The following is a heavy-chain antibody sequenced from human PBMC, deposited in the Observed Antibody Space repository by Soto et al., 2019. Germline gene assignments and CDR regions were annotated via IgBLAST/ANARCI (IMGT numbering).Heavy chain of an antibody. CDR2: ISAYNGDR. CDR1: GYTFTSHG. D-gene: IGHD6-6*01. V-gene: IGHV1-18*01. Sequence: ASVKVSCKASGYTFTSHGISWVRQAPGQGLEWMGWISAYNGDRNYAQKVQGRVTMTTDTSTSTAYMELRSLSSDDTAVYYCARDSTSALYGMDVWGQGTTVTVSS. CDR3: ARDSTSALYGMDV. J-gene: IGHJ6*02.